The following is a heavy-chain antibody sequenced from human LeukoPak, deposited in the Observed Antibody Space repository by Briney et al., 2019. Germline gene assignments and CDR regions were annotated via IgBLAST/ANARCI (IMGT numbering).Heavy chain of an antibody. CDR1: GFTFSTYW. D-gene: IGHD1-14*01. Sequence: GGSLRLSCAASGFTFSTYWMNWVRQAPGKGLEWVANIKQDGSEKYYVDSVKGRFTISRDNAKNSLYLQMNSLRAEDTAVYYCARVSRWALNHTPHHWGQGTLVTVPS. V-gene: IGHV3-7*03. J-gene: IGHJ5*02. CDR2: IKQDGSEK. CDR3: ARVSRWALNHTPHH.